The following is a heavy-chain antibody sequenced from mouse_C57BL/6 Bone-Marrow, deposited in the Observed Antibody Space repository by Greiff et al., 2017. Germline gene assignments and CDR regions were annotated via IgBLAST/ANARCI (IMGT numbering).Heavy chain of an antibody. CDR1: GYTFTSYW. CDR2: IDPSDSYT. V-gene: IGHV1-69*01. CDR3: ASKFKGAMAY. J-gene: IGHJ4*01. Sequence: QVQLQQPGAELVMPGASVKMSCKASGYTFTSYWMHWVKQRPGQGLEWIGDIDPSDSYTNYNQKFKGKSTLTVDKSSSTAYMQLSSLTSADSAVXYYASKFKGAMAYWGQGTSVTVSA.